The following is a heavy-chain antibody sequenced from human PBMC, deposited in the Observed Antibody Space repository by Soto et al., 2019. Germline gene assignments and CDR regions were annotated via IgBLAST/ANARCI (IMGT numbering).Heavy chain of an antibody. CDR3: ARDQVPYSSSSDYYYYGMDV. CDR1: GGSISSGGYY. Sequence: LSLTCTVSGGSISSGGYYWSWIRQHPGKGLEWIGYTYYSGSTYYNPSLKSRVTISVDTSKNQFSLKLSSVTAADTAVYYCARDQVPYSSSSDYYYYGMDVWDQGTTVTVSS. D-gene: IGHD6-6*01. CDR2: TYYSGST. V-gene: IGHV4-31*03. J-gene: IGHJ6*02.